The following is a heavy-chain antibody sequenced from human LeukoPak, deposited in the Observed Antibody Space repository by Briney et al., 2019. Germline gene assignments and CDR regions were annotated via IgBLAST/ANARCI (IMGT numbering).Heavy chain of an antibody. D-gene: IGHD6-19*01. CDR1: DGSINSYY. J-gene: IGHJ4*02. CDR3: ARGISSGWSRAVGY. Sequence: PSETLSLTCSVSDGSINSYYWNWIRRPPGKGLEWIGYIYYSGSTNYNPSLKSRVTISVDTSKNQFSLKLSSVTAADTAVYYCARGISSGWSRAVGYWGQGTLVTVSS. V-gene: IGHV4-59*01. CDR2: IYYSGST.